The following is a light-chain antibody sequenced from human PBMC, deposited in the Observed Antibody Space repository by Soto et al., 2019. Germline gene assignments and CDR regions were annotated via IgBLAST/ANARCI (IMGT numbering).Light chain of an antibody. CDR2: GAS. J-gene: IGKJ5*01. V-gene: IGKV3-20*01. CDR3: QQYGSSPIT. Sequence: EIVLTQSPGTLSFSPGERATLSCRASQSVSSSYLAWYQQKHGQAPRLFIYGASSRATGIPDRFSGSGYGTDFTLTISRLETEDFAVYYCQQYGSSPITFGQGTRLEI. CDR1: QSVSSSY.